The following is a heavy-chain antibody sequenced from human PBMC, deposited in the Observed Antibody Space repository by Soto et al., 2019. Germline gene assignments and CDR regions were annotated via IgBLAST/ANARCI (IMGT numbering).Heavy chain of an antibody. J-gene: IGHJ6*02. CDR2: IYYSGST. D-gene: IGHD2-2*01. CDR1: GGSISSGDYY. V-gene: IGHV4-30-4*01. CDR3: ARAAQWYYQPYCYYCMDV. Sequence: SETLSLTCTVSGGSISSGDYYWSWIRQPPGKGLEWIGYIYYSGSTYYNPSLKSRVTISVDTSKNQFSLKLSSVTAADTAVYYCARAAQWYYQPYCYYCMDVWGQGTTVTVSS.